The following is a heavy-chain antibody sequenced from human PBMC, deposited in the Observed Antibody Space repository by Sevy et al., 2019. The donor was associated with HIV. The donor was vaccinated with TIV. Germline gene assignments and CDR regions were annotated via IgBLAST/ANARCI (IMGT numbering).Heavy chain of an antibody. CDR3: AREETISIAAQEWFDP. D-gene: IGHD6-6*01. J-gene: IGHJ5*02. CDR2: TYYRSKWYN. CDR1: GDSVSSNSAA. Sequence: SQTLSLTCAISGDSVSSNSAAWNWIRQSPSRGLEWLGRTYYRSKWYNDYAVSVKSRITINPDTSKNQFSLQLNSVTPEDTAVYYCAREETISIAAQEWFDPWGQGTPVTVSS. V-gene: IGHV6-1*01.